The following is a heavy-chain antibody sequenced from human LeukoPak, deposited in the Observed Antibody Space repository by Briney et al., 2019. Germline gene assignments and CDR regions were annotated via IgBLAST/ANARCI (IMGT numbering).Heavy chain of an antibody. Sequence: GGSLTLSYAASGFTFDDYTMHWVRQAPGKGLEWVSLISWDGGSTYYADSVKGRFTISRDNSKNSLYLQMNSLRTEDTTLYYCAKIFGVVSDFDYWGQGTLVTVSS. D-gene: IGHD3-3*01. CDR2: ISWDGGST. CDR1: GFTFDDYT. V-gene: IGHV3-43*01. J-gene: IGHJ4*02. CDR3: AKIFGVVSDFDY.